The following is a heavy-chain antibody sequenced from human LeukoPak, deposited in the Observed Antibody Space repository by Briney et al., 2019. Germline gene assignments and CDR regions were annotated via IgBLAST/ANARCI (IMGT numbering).Heavy chain of an antibody. CDR2: INHSGST. V-gene: IGHV4-34*01. J-gene: IGHJ4*02. CDR3: ARAPAQQLAPNFDY. D-gene: IGHD6-13*01. CDR1: GGSFSGYY. Sequence: PSETLSLTCAVYGGSFSGYYWTWIRQPPRKGLEWIGEINHSGSTNCNPSLKSRVTISVDTSKNQFSLKLSSVTAADTAVYYCARAPAQQLAPNFDYWGQGALVTVSS.